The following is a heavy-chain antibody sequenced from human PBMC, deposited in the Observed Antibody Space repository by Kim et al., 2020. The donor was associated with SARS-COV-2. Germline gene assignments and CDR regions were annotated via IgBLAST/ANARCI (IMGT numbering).Heavy chain of an antibody. Sequence: GESLKISCKGSGYSFTSYWIGWVRQMPGKGLEWMGDIYLGGSDTRYSPSLQGQVTISADKSISAVYLQWSSLKASDSAMYYCGRRGLYGTGYFDYWGQGTLITVSS. CDR3: GRRGLYGTGYFDY. V-gene: IGHV5-51*01. D-gene: IGHD4-17*01. CDR1: GYSFTSYW. J-gene: IGHJ4*02. CDR2: IYLGGSDT.